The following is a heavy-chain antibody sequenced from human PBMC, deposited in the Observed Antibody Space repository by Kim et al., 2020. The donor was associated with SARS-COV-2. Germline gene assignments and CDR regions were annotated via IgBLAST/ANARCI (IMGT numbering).Heavy chain of an antibody. Sequence: YADSVKGRFTNSRDNSKNTLYLQMNSRRAEDTAVYYCAKGGWLRPGVFDYWGQGTLVTVSS. J-gene: IGHJ4*02. D-gene: IGHD5-12*01. CDR3: AKGGWLRPGVFDY. V-gene: IGHV3-23*01.